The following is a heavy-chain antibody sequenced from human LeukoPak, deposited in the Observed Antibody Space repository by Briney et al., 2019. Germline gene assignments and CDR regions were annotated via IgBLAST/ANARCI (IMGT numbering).Heavy chain of an antibody. V-gene: IGHV4-61*05. CDR3: ARHGPITSPGAFDI. D-gene: IGHD3-10*01. J-gene: IGHJ3*02. CDR1: GGSISSSSYY. Sequence: SETLSLTCTVSGGSISSSSYYWSWIRQPPGKGLEWIGYIYYSGSTNYNPSLKSRVTISVDTSKNQFSLKLSSVTAADTAVYYCARHGPITSPGAFDIWGQGTMVTVSS. CDR2: IYYSGST.